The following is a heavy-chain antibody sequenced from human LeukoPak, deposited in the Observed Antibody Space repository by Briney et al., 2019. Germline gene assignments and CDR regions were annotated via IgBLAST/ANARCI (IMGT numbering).Heavy chain of an antibody. Sequence: GGSLRLSCAASGFTYSKYAMSWVRQAPGKGLEWVSTISGSGGSTYYADSVKGRFTISRDNSKNTLYLQMNSLRAEDTAVYYCASVLEGYRYYGMDIWGQGTTVTVSS. V-gene: IGHV3-23*01. CDR1: GFTYSKYA. J-gene: IGHJ6*02. D-gene: IGHD5-12*01. CDR3: ASVLEGYRYYGMDI. CDR2: ISGSGGST.